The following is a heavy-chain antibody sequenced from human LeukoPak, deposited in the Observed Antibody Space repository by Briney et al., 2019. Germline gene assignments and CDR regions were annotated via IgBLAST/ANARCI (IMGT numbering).Heavy chain of an antibody. Sequence: ASVKVSCKASGGTFSSYAISWVRQAPGQGLEWMGGIIPIFGTANYAQKFQGRVTITADESTSTAYMELSSLRSEDTAVYYCARSPTGIAALPSALDYWGQGTGVNV. J-gene: IGHJ4*02. D-gene: IGHD6-13*01. V-gene: IGHV1-69*13. CDR2: IIPIFGTA. CDR1: GGTFSSYA. CDR3: ARSPTGIAALPSALDY.